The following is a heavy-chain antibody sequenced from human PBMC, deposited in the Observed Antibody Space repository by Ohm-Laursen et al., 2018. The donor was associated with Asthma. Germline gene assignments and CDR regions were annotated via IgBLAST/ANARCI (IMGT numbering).Heavy chain of an antibody. CDR1: GFTFSNYG. V-gene: IGHV3-30*03. Sequence: SLRLSCAASGFTFSNYGMHWVRQAPGKGLEWVAVISYDGSNKFYADSVKGRFTISRDNAKNTLYLQMNGLRVEDTAVYYCARDCSGGSCYSDRWTYYYYGMDVWGQGTTVTVSS. J-gene: IGHJ6*02. CDR3: ARDCSGGSCYSDRWTYYYYGMDV. D-gene: IGHD2-15*01. CDR2: ISYDGSNK.